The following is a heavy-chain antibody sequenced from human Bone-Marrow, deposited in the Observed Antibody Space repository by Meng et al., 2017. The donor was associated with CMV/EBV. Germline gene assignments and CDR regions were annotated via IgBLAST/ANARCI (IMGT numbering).Heavy chain of an antibody. CDR1: DVSINNSSFF. D-gene: IGHD1-26*01. CDR3: ARHLRGYSWLKSD. CDR2: LFHSGDT. V-gene: IGHV4-39*01. J-gene: IGHJ4*02. Sequence: SETLSLTCTVSDVSINNSSFFWGWIRQPPGKGLEWIGSLFHSGDTYSNPSLRSRVAISLDTSKNQFSLRLNSVTATDTAVYYCARHLRGYSWLKSDWGQGTLVTFSS.